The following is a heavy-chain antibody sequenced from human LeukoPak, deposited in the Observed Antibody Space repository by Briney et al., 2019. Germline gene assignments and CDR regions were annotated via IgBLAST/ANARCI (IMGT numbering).Heavy chain of an antibody. CDR2: INHSGST. CDR1: GGSFSGYC. V-gene: IGHV4-34*01. Sequence: SETLSLTCAVYGGSFSGYCWSWIRQPPGKGLEWIGEINHSGSTNYNPSLKSRVTISVDTSKNQFSLKLSSVTAADTAVYYCARRAAAGTGWFDPWGQGTLVTVSS. D-gene: IGHD6-13*01. CDR3: ARRAAAGTGWFDP. J-gene: IGHJ5*02.